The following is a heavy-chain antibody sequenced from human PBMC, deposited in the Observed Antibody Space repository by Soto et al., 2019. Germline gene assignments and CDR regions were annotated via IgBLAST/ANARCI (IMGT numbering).Heavy chain of an antibody. CDR2: IYYSGST. V-gene: IGHV4-31*03. CDR3: ARATLGFLEWSASPCAVDP. D-gene: IGHD3-3*01. CDR1: GGSISSGGYY. Sequence: SETLSLTCTVSGGSISSGGYYWSWIRQHPGKGLEWIGYIYYSGSTYYNPSLKSRVTISVDTPKSQLSLKLGSVTGADTAVYYCARATLGFLEWSASPCAVDPCGYGNVVNVS. J-gene: IGHJ5*02.